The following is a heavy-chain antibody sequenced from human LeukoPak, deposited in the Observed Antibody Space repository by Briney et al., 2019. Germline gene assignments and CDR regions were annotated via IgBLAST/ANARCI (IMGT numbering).Heavy chain of an antibody. J-gene: IGHJ4*02. V-gene: IGHV3-23*01. D-gene: IGHD6-13*01. CDR1: GFTFHHYS. Sequence: PGGSLRLSCAASGFTFHHYSMHWVRQPPGKGLEWVSAISGSGGRINYADSVKGRFTISRDNSKNTLYLQMNSLRADDTAIYYCAKDRPGIAAALLGNWGQGTLVTVSS. CDR3: AKDRPGIAAALLGN. CDR2: ISGSGGRI.